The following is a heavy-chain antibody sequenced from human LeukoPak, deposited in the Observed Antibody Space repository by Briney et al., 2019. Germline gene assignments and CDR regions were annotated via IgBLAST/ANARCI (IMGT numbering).Heavy chain of an antibody. J-gene: IGHJ4*02. CDR3: ARGSGDVDY. D-gene: IGHD2-21*02. V-gene: IGHV3-7*01. CDR2: IKQDGSEK. Sequence: GGSLRLSCAASGFTFDDYGLSWVRQAPGKGLEWVANIKQDGSEKYYVDSVKGRFTISRDNAKNSVYLQMNSLRAEDTAVYYCARGSGDVDYWGQGTLVTVSS. CDR1: GFTFDDYG.